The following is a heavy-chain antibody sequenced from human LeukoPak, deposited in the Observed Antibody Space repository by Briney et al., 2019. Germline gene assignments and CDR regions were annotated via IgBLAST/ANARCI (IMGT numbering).Heavy chain of an antibody. CDR2: IIPILGIA. V-gene: IGHV1-69*04. D-gene: IGHD1-26*01. Sequence: ASVKVSCKASGGTFSSYAISWVRQAPGQGLEWMGRIIPILGIANYAQKFQGRVTITADKSTSTAYMELSSLRSEDTAVYYCARDPPIVGPGDFDYWGQGTLVTVSS. J-gene: IGHJ4*02. CDR1: GGTFSSYA. CDR3: ARDPPIVGPGDFDY.